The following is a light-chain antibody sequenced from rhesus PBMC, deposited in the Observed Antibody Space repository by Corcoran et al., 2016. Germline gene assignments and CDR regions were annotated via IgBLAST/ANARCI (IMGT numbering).Light chain of an antibody. CDR1: SSNIGNS. Sequence: QPVLNACATASEAARKSGTISCSRGSSNIGNSVSWYQQLPGTAPKLLIYYNDQRIAGVSDRFSGSNSGTSASLAISGLQTEDEADYYCATWDASLNGYIFGTGTRLTVL. CDR3: ATWDASLNGYI. CDR2: YND. V-gene: IGLV1-60*01. J-gene: IGLJ1*01.